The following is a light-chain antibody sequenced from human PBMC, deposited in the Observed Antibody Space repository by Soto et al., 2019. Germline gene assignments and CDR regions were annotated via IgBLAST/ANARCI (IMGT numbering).Light chain of an antibody. Sequence: QSVLTQPASVSGSPGQSITISCTGTGSDVGGFNFVSWYQQHPGKAPKLIIYDVSDRPSGVSNRFSGSKSGNTASLTISGLQTEDEAAYYCSSYTGTTTLGYVFGTVTKVTVL. V-gene: IGLV2-14*03. CDR2: DVS. CDR3: SSYTGTTTLGYV. CDR1: GSDVGGFNF. J-gene: IGLJ1*01.